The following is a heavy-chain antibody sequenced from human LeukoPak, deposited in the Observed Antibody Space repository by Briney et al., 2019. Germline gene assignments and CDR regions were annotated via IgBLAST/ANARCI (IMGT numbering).Heavy chain of an antibody. J-gene: IGHJ4*02. CDR2: IYYSGST. Sequence: SETLSLTCTVSGGSVSSGSYYWSWIRQPPGKGLEWIGYIYYSGSTNYNPSLKSRVTISVDTSKNQFSLKLSSVTAADTAVYYCARGVVATILYDYWGQGTLVTVSS. CDR1: GGSVSSGSYY. CDR3: ARGVVATILYDY. V-gene: IGHV4-61*01. D-gene: IGHD5-12*01.